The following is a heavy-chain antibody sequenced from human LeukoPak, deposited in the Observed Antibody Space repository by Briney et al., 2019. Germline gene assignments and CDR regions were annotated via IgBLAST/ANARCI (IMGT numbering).Heavy chain of an antibody. V-gene: IGHV1-69*13. CDR3: SVGPKDYFDY. CDR2: IIPIFGTA. CDR1: GYTFTSYY. Sequence: SVKVSCKTSGYTFTSYYIHWVRQAPGQGLEWMGGIIPIFGTANYAQKFQGRVTITADESTSTAYMELSSLRSEDTAVYYCSVGPKDYFDYWGQGTLVTVSS. J-gene: IGHJ4*02.